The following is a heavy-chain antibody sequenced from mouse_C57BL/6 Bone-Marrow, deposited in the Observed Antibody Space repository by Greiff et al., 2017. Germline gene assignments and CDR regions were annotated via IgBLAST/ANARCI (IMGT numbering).Heavy chain of an antibody. CDR2: INPGSGGT. J-gene: IGHJ3*01. CDR3: ARSKNWDSWFAY. CDR1: GYAFTNYL. V-gene: IGHV1-54*01. Sequence: QVQLQQSGAELVRPGTSVKVSCKASGYAFTNYLIEWVQQRPGQGLEWLGVINPGSGGTNYHEKLKGKATMTADKSSSTAYKQLSSLTSEDSAVYCCARSKNWDSWFAYGGQGTLVTVSA. D-gene: IGHD4-1*01.